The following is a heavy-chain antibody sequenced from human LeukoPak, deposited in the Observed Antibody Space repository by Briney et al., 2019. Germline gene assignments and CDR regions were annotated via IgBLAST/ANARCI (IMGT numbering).Heavy chain of an antibody. CDR3: ARQADAFDI. CDR1: GFTFSSYS. CDR2: ISSSSSHI. J-gene: IGHJ3*02. Sequence: GGSLRLSCAASGFTFSSYSMNWVRQAPGKGLEWVSSISSSSSHIYYADSVKGRFTISRGNAKNSLYLQMNSLRAEDTAVYYCARQADAFDIWGQGTMVTVSS. V-gene: IGHV3-21*01.